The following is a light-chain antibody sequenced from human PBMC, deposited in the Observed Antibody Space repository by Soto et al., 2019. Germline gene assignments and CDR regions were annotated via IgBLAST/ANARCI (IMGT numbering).Light chain of an antibody. Sequence: DIQMTQSPSSLSASVGDRVAITCRASQGISNYLAWYQQKPGKVPKHLIYAASTLQSGVPSRLSGSGSGTDFTLTISSLEPEDFADYYGQKYDSAPFTFGPGTRVDIK. CDR1: QGISNY. CDR3: QKYDSAPFT. CDR2: AAS. J-gene: IGKJ3*01. V-gene: IGKV1-27*01.